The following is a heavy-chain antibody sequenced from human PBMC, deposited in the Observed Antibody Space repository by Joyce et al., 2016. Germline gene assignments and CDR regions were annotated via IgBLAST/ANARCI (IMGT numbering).Heavy chain of an antibody. CDR3: ARVRITMIEGLTDYYYMDV. D-gene: IGHD3-22*01. Sequence: EVQLVESGGGLIQPGGSLSLSCEASGFTVRSNYMGGVRQAPGQGRAWVSILHTGDNTYYADSVKGLFTIARDNSKNTLDLQMNSLRAEDTAVYYCARVRITMIEGLTDYYYMDVWGKGTKVTVSS. CDR2: LHTGDNT. CDR1: GFTVRSNY. V-gene: IGHV3-53*01. J-gene: IGHJ6*03.